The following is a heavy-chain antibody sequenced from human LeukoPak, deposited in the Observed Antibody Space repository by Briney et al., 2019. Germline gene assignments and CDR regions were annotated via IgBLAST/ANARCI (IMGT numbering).Heavy chain of an antibody. J-gene: IGHJ4*01. Sequence: GGSLRLSCAAFEFTFRNYWMTWVRQAPGKGLEWVANINQYGSEIYYVDSVKGRFTISRDNAKNSLYLQMNSLRGDDTAIYYCASGTAGQTDLFYWGQGILVTVSS. CDR2: INQYGSEI. V-gene: IGHV3-7*01. D-gene: IGHD3-9*01. CDR3: ASGTAGQTDLFY. CDR1: EFTFRNYW.